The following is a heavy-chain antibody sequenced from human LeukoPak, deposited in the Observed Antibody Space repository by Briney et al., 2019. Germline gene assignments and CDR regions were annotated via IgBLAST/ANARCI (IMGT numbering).Heavy chain of an antibody. D-gene: IGHD1-26*01. CDR3: ARGYALYSGRYIDFDY. V-gene: IGHV1-2*02. CDR2: INPNNGGT. J-gene: IGHJ4*02. CDR1: GGTFSSYA. Sequence: ASVLVSSKASGGTFSSYAISWVRQAPGQGLEWMGWINPNNGGTNYAQKFQGRVTMTRDTSISTAYMELSRLRSDDTAVYYCARGYALYSGRYIDFDYWGQGTLVLVSA.